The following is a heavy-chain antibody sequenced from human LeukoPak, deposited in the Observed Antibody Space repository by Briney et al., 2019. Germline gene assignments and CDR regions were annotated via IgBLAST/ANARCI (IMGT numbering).Heavy chain of an antibody. J-gene: IGHJ5*02. CDR3: AKQGPFSSGSYSYNWFDP. CDR2: ISSSSSYI. V-gene: IGHV3-21*01. CDR1: GFTFSSYS. Sequence: PGGSLRLSCAASGFTFSSYSMNWVRQAPGKGLEWVSSISSSSSYIYYADSVKGRFTISRDNAKNSLYLQMNSLRAEDTAVYYCAKQGPFSSGSYSYNWFDPWGQGTLVTVSS. D-gene: IGHD1-26*01.